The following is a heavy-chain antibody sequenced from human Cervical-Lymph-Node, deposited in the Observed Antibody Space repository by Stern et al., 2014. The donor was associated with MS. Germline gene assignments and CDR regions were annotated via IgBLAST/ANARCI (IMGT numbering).Heavy chain of an antibody. Sequence: EVQLVQSGGGLVKPGGSLRLSCAASGFTFSSYSMNWVRQAPGKRLEWVSSISSSSSYIYYADSVKGRFTISRDNAKNSLYLQMNSLRAEDTAVYYCARDSSSWYAIDYWGQGTLVTVSS. CDR1: GFTFSSYS. D-gene: IGHD6-13*01. CDR2: ISSSSSYI. V-gene: IGHV3-21*01. CDR3: ARDSSSWYAIDY. J-gene: IGHJ4*02.